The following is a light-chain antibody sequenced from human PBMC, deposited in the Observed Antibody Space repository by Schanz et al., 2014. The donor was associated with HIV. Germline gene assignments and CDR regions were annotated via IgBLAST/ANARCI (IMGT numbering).Light chain of an antibody. V-gene: IGKV3-20*01. CDR1: QRLSSAY. J-gene: IGKJ3*01. CDR2: ATS. CDR3: QHYGSS. Sequence: EIVLTQSPGSLSLSPGGRATLSCGASQRLSSAYLAWYQQKLGQPPRLVIYATSTRAAGIPDRFSGTGSGTDFTLTISSLEPEDFAVYYCQHYGSSFGPGTKVDIK.